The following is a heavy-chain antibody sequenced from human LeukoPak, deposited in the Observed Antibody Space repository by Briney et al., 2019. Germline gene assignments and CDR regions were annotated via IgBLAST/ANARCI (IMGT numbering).Heavy chain of an antibody. CDR2: IYPGDSDT. Sequence: GESLKISCKGSGYSFTSYWIGWVRQMPGKGLEWMGIIYPGDSDTRYSPSFQGQVTISADKSISTAYLQWSSLKASDTAMYYCARLDPLGFCSSTSCFALDIWGQGTMVTVSS. CDR3: ARLDPLGFCSSTSCFALDI. J-gene: IGHJ3*02. D-gene: IGHD2-2*01. V-gene: IGHV5-51*01. CDR1: GYSFTSYW.